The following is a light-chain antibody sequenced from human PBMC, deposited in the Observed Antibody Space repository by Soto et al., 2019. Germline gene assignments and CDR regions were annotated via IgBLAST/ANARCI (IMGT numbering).Light chain of an antibody. CDR3: AVWDDSLNGPV. Sequence: QPVLTQPPSASGTPGQRVIISCSGSGSNIGSNSVNWYQQLPGAAPKLLIHSDDQRPSGVPDRFSGSKSGTSASLAISGLQSEDESDYYCAVWDDSLNGPVFGGGTKLTVL. J-gene: IGLJ2*01. V-gene: IGLV1-44*01. CDR2: SDD. CDR1: GSNIGSNS.